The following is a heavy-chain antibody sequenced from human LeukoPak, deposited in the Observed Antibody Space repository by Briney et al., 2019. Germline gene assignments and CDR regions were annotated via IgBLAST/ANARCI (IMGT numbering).Heavy chain of an antibody. CDR2: INPSGGST. D-gene: IGHD2-15*01. CDR1: GYTFTSYY. V-gene: IGHV1-46*01. J-gene: IGHJ5*02. CDR3: ARDAPKVVVAATNWFDP. Sequence: EASVKVSCKASGYTFTSYYMHWVRQAPGQGLEWMGIINPSGGSTSHAQKFQGRVTMTRDTSTSTVYMELSSLRSEDTAVCYCARDAPKVVVAATNWFDPWGQGTLVTVSS.